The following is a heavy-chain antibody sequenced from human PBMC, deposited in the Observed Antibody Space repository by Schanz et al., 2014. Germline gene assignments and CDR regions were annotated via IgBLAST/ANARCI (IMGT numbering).Heavy chain of an antibody. CDR3: ARDSRYYGMDV. CDR1: GGSISSGGYS. J-gene: IGHJ6*02. V-gene: IGHV4-30-4*07. CDR2: IYYSGSA. Sequence: QVQLQESGPGLVKPSQTLSLTCVISGGSISSGGYSWSWIWQPPGRGLEWIGYIYYSGSAYYNPSLKSRLTISADTSKKKFSLRLSSVTAADTAVYYCARDSRYYGMDVWGQGTTVTVSS.